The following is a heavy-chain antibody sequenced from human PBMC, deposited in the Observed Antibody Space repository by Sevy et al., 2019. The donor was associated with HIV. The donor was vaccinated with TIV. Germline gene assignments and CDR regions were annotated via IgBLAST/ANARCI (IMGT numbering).Heavy chain of an antibody. CDR1: GYTFTTYG. D-gene: IGHD6-19*01. V-gene: IGHV1-18*01. CDR3: ARSTQVADRSNWFDP. CDR2: ISTYNTVR. J-gene: IGHJ5*02. Sequence: ASVKVSCKASGYTFTTYGISWVRQAPGQGLEWMGWISTYNTVRNSAQKFHDRVTMTIDTSTSTAYMELRSLRSDDTAVYYCARSTQVADRSNWFDPWGQGTLVTVSS.